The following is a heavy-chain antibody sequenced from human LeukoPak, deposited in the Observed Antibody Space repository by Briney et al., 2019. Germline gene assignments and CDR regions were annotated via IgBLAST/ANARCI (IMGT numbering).Heavy chain of an antibody. J-gene: IGHJ3*02. CDR1: GFTVSSNY. D-gene: IGHD6-19*01. CDR3: AREGQWLVGDAFDI. Sequence: PGGSLRLSCAASGFTVSSNYMSWVRQAPGKGLEWVSVIYSGGSTYYADSVKGRFTISRDNSKNTLYLQMNSLRAEDTAVYYCAREGQWLVGDAFDIWGQGTMVTASS. CDR2: IYSGGST. V-gene: IGHV3-53*01.